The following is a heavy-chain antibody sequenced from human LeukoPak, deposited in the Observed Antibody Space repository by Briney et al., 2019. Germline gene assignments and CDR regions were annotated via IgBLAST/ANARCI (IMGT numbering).Heavy chain of an antibody. D-gene: IGHD5-18*01. CDR1: GFTFSSYA. J-gene: IGHJ4*02. CDR2: ISSNGGST. V-gene: IGHV3-64D*06. CDR3: VKVGYSYGWGPFDY. Sequence: GGSLRLSCSASGFTFSSYAMHWVRQAPGKGLEYVSAISSNGGSTYYADSVKGRFTISRDNSKNTLYLQMSSLRAEDTAVYYCVKVGYSYGWGPFDYWGQRTLVTVSS.